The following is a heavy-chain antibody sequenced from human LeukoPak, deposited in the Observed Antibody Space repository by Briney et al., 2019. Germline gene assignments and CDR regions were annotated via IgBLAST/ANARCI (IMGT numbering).Heavy chain of an antibody. Sequence: ASVKVSCKASGYTFTSYAMHWVRQAPGQRLEWMGWINAGNGNTKYSQEFQGRVTITRDTSASTAYMELSSLRSEDMAVYYCARGAQGYDQGGSGSHPYYFDYWGQGTLVTVSS. CDR1: GYTFTSYA. D-gene: IGHD3-10*01. CDR2: INAGNGNT. V-gene: IGHV1-3*03. CDR3: ARGAQGYDQGGSGSHPYYFDY. J-gene: IGHJ4*02.